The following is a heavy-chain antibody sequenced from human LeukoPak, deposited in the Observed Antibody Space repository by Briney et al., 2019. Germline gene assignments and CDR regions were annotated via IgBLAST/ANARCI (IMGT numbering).Heavy chain of an antibody. CDR2: ISADGGST. J-gene: IGHJ4*02. V-gene: IGHV3-43*02. CDR3: AREQFSHTSNYFDN. Sequence: GGSLRISCAASGFMFDDYAMRWVRQAPGKGLEWVSLISADGGSTFYADSVKGRFTISRDNNNNSLSLQMNSLTTEDTAFYYCAREQFSHTSNYFDNWGQGLLVTVSS. CDR1: GFMFDDYA. D-gene: IGHD5-24*01.